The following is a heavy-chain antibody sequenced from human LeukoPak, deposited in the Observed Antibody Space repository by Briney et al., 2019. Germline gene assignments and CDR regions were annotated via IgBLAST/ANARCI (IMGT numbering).Heavy chain of an antibody. D-gene: IGHD2-15*01. CDR2: ISPIFGTA. Sequence: SVKVSCKASGGSFSSYGISWVRQAPGQGLEWMGGISPIFGTANYAQKFQGRVTITTDESTSTAYMELSSLRSEDTAVYYCASQGYCSGGSCYDYWGQGTLVTVSS. V-gene: IGHV1-69*05. CDR3: ASQGYCSGGSCYDY. J-gene: IGHJ4*02. CDR1: GGSFSSYG.